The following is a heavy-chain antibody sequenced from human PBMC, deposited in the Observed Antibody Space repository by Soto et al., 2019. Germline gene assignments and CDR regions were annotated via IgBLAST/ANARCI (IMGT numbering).Heavy chain of an antibody. CDR3: ARDRRGYSYGGDYYYYGMDV. CDR2: INSDGSST. D-gene: IGHD5-18*01. Sequence: GGSLRLPCAASGFTFSSYWMHWVRQAPGKGLVWVSRINSDGSSTSYADSVKGRFTISRDNAKNTLYLQMNSLRAEDTAVYYCARDRRGYSYGGDYYYYGMDVWGQGTTVTVSS. J-gene: IGHJ6*02. V-gene: IGHV3-74*01. CDR1: GFTFSSYW.